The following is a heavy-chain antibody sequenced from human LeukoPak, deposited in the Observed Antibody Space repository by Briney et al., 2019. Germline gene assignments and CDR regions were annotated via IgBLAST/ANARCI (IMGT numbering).Heavy chain of an antibody. CDR3: ARINSHSDNYYYPWFDP. V-gene: IGHV4-39*07. CDR1: GGSSSSGYYC. J-gene: IGHJ5*02. CDR2: LCYSGNI. Sequence: SETLSLTCSISGGSSSSGYYCWGWVRQPPGKGLEWIGTLCYSGNIYYNPSLKSPVTISIDTSKNQFFLKLTSVTAADTALYYCARINSHSDNYYYPWFDPWGQGILVTVSS. D-gene: IGHD3-22*01.